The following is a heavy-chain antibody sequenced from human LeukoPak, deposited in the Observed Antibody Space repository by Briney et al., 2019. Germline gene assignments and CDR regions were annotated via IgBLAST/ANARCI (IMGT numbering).Heavy chain of an antibody. D-gene: IGHD3-9*01. V-gene: IGHV1-2*02. CDR3: AREGPIYYDILTGYYEFDY. J-gene: IGHJ4*02. CDR2: INPNSGGT. Sequence: ASVKVSCKASGYTFTGYYMNWVRQAPGQGLEWMGWINPNSGGTNYAQKFQGRVTMTRDTSISTAYMELSRLRSDDTAVYYCAREGPIYYDILTGYYEFDYWGQGTLATVSS. CDR1: GYTFTGYY.